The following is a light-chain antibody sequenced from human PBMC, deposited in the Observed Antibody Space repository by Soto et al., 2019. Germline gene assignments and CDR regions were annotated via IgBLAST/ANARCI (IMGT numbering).Light chain of an antibody. V-gene: IGKV1-39*01. J-gene: IGKJ5*01. CDR2: TTS. CDR3: QQSYSTPIT. Sequence: DIQMTQNPSSLSAYVGDRVTITCRASQSISTYLNWYLQKPGKAPNLLIYTTSILESGVPSRFSGSGSGTDFTLTISSLQPEDFATYYCQQSYSTPITFGQGTRLEIK. CDR1: QSISTY.